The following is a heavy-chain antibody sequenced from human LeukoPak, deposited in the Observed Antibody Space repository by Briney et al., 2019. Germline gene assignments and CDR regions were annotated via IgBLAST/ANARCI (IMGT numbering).Heavy chain of an antibody. D-gene: IGHD3-3*01. V-gene: IGHV3-53*01. CDR2: IHRDGST. CDR3: AKDQITIFGVVRYYYYYGMDV. CDR1: GITVSTSY. J-gene: IGHJ6*02. Sequence: GGSLRLSCAASGITVSTSYMTWVRQAPGKGLEWVSAIHRDGSTYYLDSVKGRFTISRDSSKNTLYLQMNSLRAEDTAVYYCAKDQITIFGVVRYYYYYGMDVWGQGTTVTVSS.